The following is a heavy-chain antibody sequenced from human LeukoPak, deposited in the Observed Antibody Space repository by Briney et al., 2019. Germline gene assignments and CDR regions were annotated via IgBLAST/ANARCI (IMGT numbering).Heavy chain of an antibody. CDR3: AKYYTNYYYNGMDV. V-gene: IGHV3-23*01. CDR1: GFTVSGNY. D-gene: IGHD2/OR15-2a*01. Sequence: GGSLRLSCAASGFTVSGNYMSWVRQAPGKGLEWVSTISDSAGFTYHADSVRGRFTISRDNSKNTLYLQMNSLRAEDTAVYYCAKYYTNYYYNGMDVWGQGTTVTVSS. CDR2: ISDSAGFT. J-gene: IGHJ6*02.